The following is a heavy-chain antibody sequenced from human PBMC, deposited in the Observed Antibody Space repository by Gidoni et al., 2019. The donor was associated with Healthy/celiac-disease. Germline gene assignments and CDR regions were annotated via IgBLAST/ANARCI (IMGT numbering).Heavy chain of an antibody. CDR2: MNPNSGNT. Sequence: QVQLVQSGAEVKKPGASVKVSCKASGYTFTSYDINWVRQATGQGLEWMGWMNPNSGNTGYAQKFQGRVTMTRNTSISTAYMELSSLRSEDTAVYYCARVDTFTPLEGIRENEGFDYWGQGTLVTVSS. CDR1: GYTFTSYD. D-gene: IGHD1-1*01. CDR3: ARVDTFTPLEGIRENEGFDY. V-gene: IGHV1-8*01. J-gene: IGHJ4*02.